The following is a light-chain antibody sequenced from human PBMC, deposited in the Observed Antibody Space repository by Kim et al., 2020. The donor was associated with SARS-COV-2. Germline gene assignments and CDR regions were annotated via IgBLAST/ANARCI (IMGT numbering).Light chain of an antibody. CDR3: CSYAGFSTFV. CDR1: SSDVGGYNY. V-gene: IGLV2-11*01. Sequence: QSALTQPRSVSGSPGQSVTISCTGTSSDVGGYNYVSWYQHHPGKAPKLIIFDVTKWPSGVPDRFSGSKSGNTASLTISGLQAEDEADYYCCSYAGFSTFVFGGGTKLTVL. J-gene: IGLJ3*02. CDR2: DVT.